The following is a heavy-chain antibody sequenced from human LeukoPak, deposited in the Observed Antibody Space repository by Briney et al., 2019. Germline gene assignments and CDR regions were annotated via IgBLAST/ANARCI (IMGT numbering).Heavy chain of an antibody. CDR2: MNPNSGNT. CDR1: GYTFTSYD. V-gene: IGHV1-8*01. D-gene: IGHD1-20*01. J-gene: IGHJ4*02. CDR3: ARSITGTGSNGNSNY. Sequence: ASVKVSCKASGYTFTSYDINWVRQATGQGLEWMGWMNPNSGNTGYAQKFQGRVTMTRNTSISTAYKELSNLRSEDTAVYYCARSITGTGSNGNSNYWGQGTLVTVSS.